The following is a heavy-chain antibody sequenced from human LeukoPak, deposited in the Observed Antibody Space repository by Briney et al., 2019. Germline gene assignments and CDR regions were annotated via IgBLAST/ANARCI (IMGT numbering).Heavy chain of an antibody. V-gene: IGHV4-59*01. Sequence: SETLSLTCTVSGGSISSYYWSWIRQPPGKGLEWIGYIYSSGSTNYNPSLKSRATISVDTSKNQFSLKLSSVTAADTAVYYCARCGYSYGTGFDYWGQGTLVTVSS. CDR2: IYSSGST. CDR1: GGSISSYY. CDR3: ARCGYSYGTGFDY. D-gene: IGHD5-18*01. J-gene: IGHJ4*02.